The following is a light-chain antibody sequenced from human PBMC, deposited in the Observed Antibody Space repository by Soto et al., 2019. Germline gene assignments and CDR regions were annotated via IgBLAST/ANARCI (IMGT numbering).Light chain of an antibody. Sequence: QSVLTQPRSVSGSPGQSVTISCTGTSSDVGGYNYVSWYQQHPGKAPKLMIYDVNKRPSGVPDRFSGSKSGNTASLTISGLQAEDEADYYCCSYAGSYTFELFGGGTKVTVL. V-gene: IGLV2-11*01. CDR3: CSYAGSYTFEL. J-gene: IGLJ2*01. CDR2: DVN. CDR1: SSDVGGYNY.